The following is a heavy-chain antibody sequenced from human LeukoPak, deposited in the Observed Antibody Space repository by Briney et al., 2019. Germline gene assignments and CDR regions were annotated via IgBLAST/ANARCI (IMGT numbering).Heavy chain of an antibody. D-gene: IGHD1-26*01. V-gene: IGHV1-69*13. Sequence: ASVKVSCKASGGTFSSYAISWVRQAPGQGLEWMGGIIPIFGTANYAQKFQGRVTITADESTSTAYMELSSLRSEDTAVYYCARGEYDHPSGNYYMDVWGKGTTVTVSS. CDR2: IIPIFGTA. J-gene: IGHJ6*03. CDR3: ARGEYDHPSGNYYMDV. CDR1: GGTFSSYA.